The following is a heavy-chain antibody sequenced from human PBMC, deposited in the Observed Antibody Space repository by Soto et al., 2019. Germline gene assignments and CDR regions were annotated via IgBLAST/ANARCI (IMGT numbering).Heavy chain of an antibody. V-gene: IGHV3-30-3*01. CDR1: GFTFSSYA. J-gene: IGHJ4*02. CDR2: ISYDGSNK. CDR3: ASAKTTVNTSGHNYYFDY. D-gene: IGHD3-16*01. Sequence: ALRLSCAASGFTFSSYAMHWVRQAPGKGLEWVAVISYDGSNKYYADSVKGRFTIPRDNSKNTLYLQMNSLRAEDTAVYYCASAKTTVNTSGHNYYFDYWGQGTLVTVSS.